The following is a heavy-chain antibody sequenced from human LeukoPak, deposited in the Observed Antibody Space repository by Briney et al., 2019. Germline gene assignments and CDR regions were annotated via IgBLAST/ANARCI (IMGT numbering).Heavy chain of an antibody. CDR2: ISSNSSRI. CDR1: GFTFSIYS. J-gene: IGHJ4*02. V-gene: IGHV3-48*02. CDR3: ARGIMVN. D-gene: IGHD2-21*01. Sequence: PGGSLRLSCAASGFTFSIYSMNWVRQAPVKGLEWLSYISSNSSRISYADSVKGRFTTSRDNAKNSQYLQMNSLRDEDTAVYYSARGIMVNWGQGTLVTVSS.